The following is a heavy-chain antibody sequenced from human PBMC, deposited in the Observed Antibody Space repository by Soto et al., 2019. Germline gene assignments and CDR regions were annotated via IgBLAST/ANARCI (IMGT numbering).Heavy chain of an antibody. Sequence: QVQLVESGGGWVKPGESLRLSCIGSGFFLSNNWMTWIRQAPGKGLEWVSYISASGDYTIYADSLKGRFTISRDNARNSLWLQINSLTAEDTAVYYCARSSGWRQVGVYNYGLDVWGLGTTVIVSS. CDR1: GFFLSNNW. CDR3: ARSSGWRQVGVYNYGLDV. V-gene: IGHV3-11*06. CDR2: ISASGDYT. D-gene: IGHD2-8*01. J-gene: IGHJ6*02.